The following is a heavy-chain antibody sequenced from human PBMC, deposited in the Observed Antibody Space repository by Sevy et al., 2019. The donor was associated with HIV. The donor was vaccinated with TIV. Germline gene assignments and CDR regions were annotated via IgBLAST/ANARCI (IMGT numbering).Heavy chain of an antibody. D-gene: IGHD2-2*02. CDR2: ISGISNYI. V-gene: IGHV3-21*01. CDR1: GFTFSSYS. Sequence: GGSLRLSCAASGFTFSSYSMNWVRQAPGKGLEWVSSISGISNYIYYADSMKGRFTVSRDNARNSLYLQMNSLRAEDTAGYHCARNNCSITNCYMGDVFDIWGQGTMVTVSS. J-gene: IGHJ3*02. CDR3: ARNNCSITNCYMGDVFDI.